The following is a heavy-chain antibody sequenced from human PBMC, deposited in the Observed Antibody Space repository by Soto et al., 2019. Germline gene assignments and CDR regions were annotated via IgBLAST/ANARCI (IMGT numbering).Heavy chain of an antibody. Sequence: ASVKVSCKASGYTFTSYGISWVRQAPGQGLEWMGWISAYNGNTNYAQKLQGRVTMTTDTSTSTAYMELRSLRSDDTAVYYCARATYYYGSGSYGLADYWGQGTLVTVSS. CDR1: GYTFTSYG. D-gene: IGHD3-10*01. J-gene: IGHJ4*02. CDR2: ISAYNGNT. V-gene: IGHV1-18*01. CDR3: ARATYYYGSGSYGLADY.